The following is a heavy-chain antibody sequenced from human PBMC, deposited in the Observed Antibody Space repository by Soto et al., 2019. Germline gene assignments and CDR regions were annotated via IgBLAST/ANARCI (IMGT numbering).Heavy chain of an antibody. J-gene: IGHJ6*02. CDR2: IIPIFGTA. V-gene: IGHV1-69*13. CDR3: ARDGGPGSSQNGMDV. Sequence: GASXKVSCKASGGTFSSYAISWVRQAPGQGLEWMGGIIPIFGTANYAQKFQGRVTITADESTSTAYMELSSLRSEDTAVYYCARDGGPGSSQNGMDVWGQGTTVTVCS. CDR1: GGTFSSYA. D-gene: IGHD6-13*01.